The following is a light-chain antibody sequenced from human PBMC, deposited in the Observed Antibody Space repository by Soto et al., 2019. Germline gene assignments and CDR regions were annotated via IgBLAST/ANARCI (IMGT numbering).Light chain of an antibody. Sequence: QSVLTQPASVSGSPGQSITISCTGTSSDVGGYNYVSWYQQHPGKAPKLMIYDVSNRPSGVSNRFSGSKSGSTASLPISGLRAEDEADYYCSSYTSSSPYVFGTGTKVTVL. V-gene: IGLV2-14*01. CDR3: SSYTSSSPYV. J-gene: IGLJ1*01. CDR2: DVS. CDR1: SSDVGGYNY.